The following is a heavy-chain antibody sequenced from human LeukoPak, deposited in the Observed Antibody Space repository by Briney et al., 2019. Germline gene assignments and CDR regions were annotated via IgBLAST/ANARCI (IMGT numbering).Heavy chain of an antibody. J-gene: IGHJ4*02. V-gene: IGHV4-34*01. D-gene: IGHD3-9*01. Sequence: SETLSLACAVYGGSFSGYYWSWIRQPPGKGLEWIGEINHSGSTNYNPSLKSRVTISVDTSKNQFSLKLSSVTAADTAVYYCARLPYDILTGYLGFDYWGQGTLVTVSS. CDR1: GGSFSGYY. CDR2: INHSGST. CDR3: ARLPYDILTGYLGFDY.